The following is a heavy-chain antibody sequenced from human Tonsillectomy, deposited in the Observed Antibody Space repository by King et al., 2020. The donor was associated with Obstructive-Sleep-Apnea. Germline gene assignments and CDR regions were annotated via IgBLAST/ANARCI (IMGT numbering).Heavy chain of an antibody. D-gene: IGHD2-2*01. V-gene: IGHV3-23*04. CDR1: GFTFSNYA. J-gene: IGHJ4*02. CDR2: ISGSGGST. Sequence: VQLVESGGGLVQPGGSLRLSCAASGFTFSNYAMNWVRQAPGKGLEWVSAISGSGGSTYYADSVKGRFTSSRDNSKNTLYLQMNSLRAEDTAVYYCAKDLPYCTSTSCFSFDYWGQGTLVTVSS. CDR3: AKDLPYCTSTSCFSFDY.